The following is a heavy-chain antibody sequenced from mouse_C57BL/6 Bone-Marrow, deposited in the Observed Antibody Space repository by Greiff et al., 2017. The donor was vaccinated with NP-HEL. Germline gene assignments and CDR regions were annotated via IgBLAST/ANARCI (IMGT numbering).Heavy chain of an antibody. V-gene: IGHV1-15*01. D-gene: IGHD1-1*01. CDR1: GYTFTDYE. CDR2: IDPETGGT. Sequence: VKLMESGAELVRPGASVTLSCKASGYTFTDYEMHWVKQTPVHGLEWIGAIDPETGGTAYNQKFKGKAILTADKSSSTAYMELRSLTSEDSAVYYCTRTLYYYGSSYAMDYWGQGTSVTVSS. J-gene: IGHJ4*01. CDR3: TRTLYYYGSSYAMDY.